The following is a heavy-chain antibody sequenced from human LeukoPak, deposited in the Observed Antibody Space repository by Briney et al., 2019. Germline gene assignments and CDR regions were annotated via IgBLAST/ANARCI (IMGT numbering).Heavy chain of an antibody. CDR1: GFTFSSYG. CDR3: AHVGYQLLLTGLGAFDI. CDR2: ISGSGVST. V-gene: IGHV3-23*01. D-gene: IGHD2-2*01. J-gene: IGHJ3*02. Sequence: GGSLRLSCVASGFTFSSYGMSWVRQAPGKGLEWVSGISGSGVSTYYADSVKGRFTISRDNSKNTLFLQMNSLRAEDTAVYYCAHVGYQLLLTGLGAFDIWGQGTTVTVSS.